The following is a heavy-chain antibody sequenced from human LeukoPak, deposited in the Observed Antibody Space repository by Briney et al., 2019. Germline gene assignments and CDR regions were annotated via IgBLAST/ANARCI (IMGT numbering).Heavy chain of an antibody. J-gene: IGHJ4*02. CDR2: INPNSGGT. V-gene: IGHV1-2*02. Sequence: ASVKVSCKASGYTFTGYYMHWVRQAPGQGLEWMGWINPNSGGTNYAQKFQGRVTMTRDTSISTAYMELSRLRSDDTAVYYCARVADYGGNDPLDYRGQGTLVTVSS. CDR3: ARVADYGGNDPLDY. CDR1: GYTFTGYY. D-gene: IGHD4-23*01.